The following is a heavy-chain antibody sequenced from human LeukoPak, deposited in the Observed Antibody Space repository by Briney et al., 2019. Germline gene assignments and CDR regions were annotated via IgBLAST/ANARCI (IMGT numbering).Heavy chain of an antibody. CDR3: AKAPQMTTVTTLNH. Sequence: PGGSLRLSCAASGFTFSSYAMSWVRQAPGKGLEWVSVISGSGGSTYYTDSVKGRFTISRDNSKNTLYLQMSSLRAGDTAVYYCAKAPQMTTVTTLNHWGQGTLVTVSS. CDR1: GFTFSSYA. D-gene: IGHD4-17*01. CDR2: ISGSGGST. J-gene: IGHJ5*02. V-gene: IGHV3-23*01.